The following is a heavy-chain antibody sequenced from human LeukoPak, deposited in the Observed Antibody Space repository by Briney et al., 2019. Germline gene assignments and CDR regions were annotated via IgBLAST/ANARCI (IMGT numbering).Heavy chain of an antibody. V-gene: IGHV4-4*07. D-gene: IGHD4-17*01. CDR3: ARENDDYTFT. CDR1: GGSIFSSY. CDR2: IYTTGTT. J-gene: IGHJ4*02. Sequence: SETLSLTCTVSGGSIFSSYWSWIRQPAGKGLEWIGRIYTTGTTNYNPSLKRRVAMSVATSKNQFSLKLTSMTAADTAIFYCARENDDYTFTWGQGILVTVSS.